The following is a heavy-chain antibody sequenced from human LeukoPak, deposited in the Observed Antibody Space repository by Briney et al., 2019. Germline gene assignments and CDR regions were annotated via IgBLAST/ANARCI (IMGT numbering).Heavy chain of an antibody. J-gene: IGHJ6*03. CDR1: GFPFSGSA. CDR3: TKSYGDYDLDYNYYIDV. V-gene: IGHV3-73*01. CDR2: IRSKANSYAT. D-gene: IGHD4-17*01. Sequence: GGSLRLSCAASGFPFSGSAMHWVRQASGKGLEWVGRIRSKANSYATAYAASVKGRFTISRDDSKNTAYLQMNSLKTEDTAVYYCTKSYGDYDLDYNYYIDVWGKGTTVTVSS.